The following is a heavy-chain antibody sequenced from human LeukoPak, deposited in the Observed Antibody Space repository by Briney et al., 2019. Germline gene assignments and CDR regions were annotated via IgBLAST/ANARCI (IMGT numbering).Heavy chain of an antibody. CDR2: ISGSGGST. D-gene: IGHD2-21*02. CDR3: AKLQDAYCGGDCYCDY. V-gene: IGHV3-23*01. J-gene: IGHJ4*02. Sequence: PGGSLRLSCAASGFTFSSYAMSWVRQAPGKGLEWVSAISGSGGSTYYADSVKGRFTISRDNSKNTLYLQMNSLRAEDAAVYYCAKLQDAYCGGDCYCDYWGQGTLVTVSS. CDR1: GFTFSSYA.